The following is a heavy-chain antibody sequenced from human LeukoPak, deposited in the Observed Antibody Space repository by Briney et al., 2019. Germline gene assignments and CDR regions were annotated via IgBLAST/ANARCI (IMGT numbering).Heavy chain of an antibody. J-gene: IGHJ4*02. Sequence: GGSLRLSCTVSGFTFSTYAMSWVRQAPGKGLAWVSTISGSGGSTYYTDSVTGRFTISRDNSKNMLYLQMNSMRVEDTAVYYCAKGRSAGTSALSYWGQGTLVTVSS. CDR2: ISGSGGST. D-gene: IGHD1-7*01. CDR1: GFTFSTYA. V-gene: IGHV3-23*01. CDR3: AKGRSAGTSALSY.